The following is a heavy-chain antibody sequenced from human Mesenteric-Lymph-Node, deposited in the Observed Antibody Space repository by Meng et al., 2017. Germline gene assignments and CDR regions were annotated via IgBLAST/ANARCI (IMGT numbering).Heavy chain of an antibody. CDR1: GYTFTDYY. D-gene: IGHD3-10*01. Sequence: ASVKVSCKASGYTFTDYYMHWVRQAPGQGLEWMGWINPNSGGTKYAQKFQGRVTMTRDTSISTAYMELSSLTSDDTAVYYCARGYGSGGSYSGSSDYWGQGTLVTVSS. CDR2: INPNSGGT. J-gene: IGHJ4*02. V-gene: IGHV1-2*02. CDR3: ARGYGSGGSYSGSSDY.